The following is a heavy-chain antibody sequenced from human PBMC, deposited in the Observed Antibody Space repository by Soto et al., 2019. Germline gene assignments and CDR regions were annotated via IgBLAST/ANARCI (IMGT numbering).Heavy chain of an antibody. V-gene: IGHV2-26*01. CDR3: ARIERYSTYEYFDF. CDR2: VFSNDAK. Sequence: ESGPTLVNPTETLTLTCTVSGFSLSHIRVGVGWIRQPPGKALEWLAHVFSNDAKSYSPSLKGRLTISRDTFRSQVVLTMTNVDPVDTATYFCARIERYSTYEYFDFWGQGTLVTVPS. J-gene: IGHJ4*02. CDR1: GFSLSHIRVG. D-gene: IGHD5-12*01.